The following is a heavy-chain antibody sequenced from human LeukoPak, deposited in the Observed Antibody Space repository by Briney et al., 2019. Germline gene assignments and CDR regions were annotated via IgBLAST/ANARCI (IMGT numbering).Heavy chain of an antibody. CDR3: EKGFGKKTAAIPC. CDR2: IRRETGSI. D-gene: IGHD2-2*01. J-gene: IGHJ4*02. CDR1: GFTFDDYL. Sequence: PGRSLRLSRAASGFTFDDYLMHWVRQAPGTGLEWVSGIRRETGSIGYADSVKGRFTISRDNARNSLYLQMNSLRAEDTALYYWEKGFGKKTAAIPCWGQGTLVTVSS. V-gene: IGHV3-9*01.